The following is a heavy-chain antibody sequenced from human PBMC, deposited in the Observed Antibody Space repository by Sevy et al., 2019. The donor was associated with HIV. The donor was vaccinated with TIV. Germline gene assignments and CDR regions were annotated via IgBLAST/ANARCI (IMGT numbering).Heavy chain of an antibody. CDR1: GFTFSSYS. Sequence: GGSLRLSCAASGFTFSSYSMNWVRQAPGKGLEWVSSISSSSSYIYYADSVKGRFTISRDNAKNSLYLQMNSLRAEDTAGYYCARGSTADRPVYFDYWGQGTLVTVSS. V-gene: IGHV3-21*01. D-gene: IGHD6-6*01. J-gene: IGHJ4*02. CDR3: ARGSTADRPVYFDY. CDR2: ISSSSSYI.